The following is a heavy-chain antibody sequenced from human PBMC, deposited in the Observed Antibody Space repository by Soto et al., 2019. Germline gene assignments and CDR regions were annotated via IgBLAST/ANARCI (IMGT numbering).Heavy chain of an antibody. Sequence: PGGSLRLSCAASGFTLNRFWMTWVRQAPGKGLEWVANINEDGNEKYYAESVKGRFTISRDNAKNSLFLQMNSLRDEDTAVYYCAVAYGLDVWGQGTMVTVSS. CDR3: AVAYGLDV. CDR1: GFTLNRFW. D-gene: IGHD2-21*01. V-gene: IGHV3-7*01. J-gene: IGHJ6*02. CDR2: INEDGNEK.